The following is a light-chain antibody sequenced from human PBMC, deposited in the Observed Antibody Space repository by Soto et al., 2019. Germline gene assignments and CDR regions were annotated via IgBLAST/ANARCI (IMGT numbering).Light chain of an antibody. J-gene: IGKJ3*01. CDR3: QQYNNWPPGT. CDR1: QSVSSN. Sequence: EIVMTQSPATLSVSPGERATLSCRARQSVSSNLAWYQQKPGQAPRLLIYGASTRATGIPARFSGSGSGTEVTLTISSLQSEDFAVYYCQQYNNWPPGTFGPGTKVDIK. CDR2: GAS. V-gene: IGKV3-15*01.